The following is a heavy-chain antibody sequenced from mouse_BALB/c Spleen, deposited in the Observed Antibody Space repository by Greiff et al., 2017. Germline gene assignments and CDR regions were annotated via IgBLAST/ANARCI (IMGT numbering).Heavy chain of an antibody. Sequence: QVQLQQSGPGLVQPSQSLSITCTVSGFSLTSYGVHWVRQSPGKGLEWLGVIWSGGSTDYNAAFISRLSISKDNSKSQVFLKMNSLQTDDTAMYYCARHILDGYYDYYAMDYWGQGTSVTVSS. CDR1: GFSLTSYG. CDR3: ARHILDGYYDYYAMDY. D-gene: IGHD2-3*01. J-gene: IGHJ4*01. CDR2: IWSGGST. V-gene: IGHV2-4-1*01.